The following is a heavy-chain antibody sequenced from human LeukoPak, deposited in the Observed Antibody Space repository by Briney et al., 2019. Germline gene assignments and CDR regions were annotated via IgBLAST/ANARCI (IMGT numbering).Heavy chain of an antibody. CDR2: ISSNGGST. Sequence: PGGSLRLPCAASGFTFGSYAMHWVRQAPGKGLEYVSAISSNGGSTYYANSVKGRFTISRDNSKNTLYLQMGSLRAEDMAVYYCARGVSYGLNFDYWGQGTLVTVSS. J-gene: IGHJ4*02. V-gene: IGHV3-64*01. D-gene: IGHD5-18*01. CDR3: ARGVSYGLNFDY. CDR1: GFTFGSYA.